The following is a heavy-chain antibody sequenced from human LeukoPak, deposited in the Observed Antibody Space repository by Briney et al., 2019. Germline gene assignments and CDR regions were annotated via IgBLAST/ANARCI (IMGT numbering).Heavy chain of an antibody. V-gene: IGHV3-23*01. CDR2: ISHGGDST. CDR1: GFTFSTSA. CDR3: AKHTSGGSFDI. Sequence: GGSLRLSCTASGFTFSTSAMSWVRQAPRKGLEWVSAISHGGDSTDYADSVKGRFTISRNNSKNTLSLQMNSLRAEDTSVYVCAKHTSGGSFDIWGQGRMVTVSS. J-gene: IGHJ3*02. D-gene: IGHD6-19*01.